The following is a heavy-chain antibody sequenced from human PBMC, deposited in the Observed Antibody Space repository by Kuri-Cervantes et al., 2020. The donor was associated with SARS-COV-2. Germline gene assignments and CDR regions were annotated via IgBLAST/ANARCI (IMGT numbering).Heavy chain of an antibody. Sequence: GGSLRLSCAASGFTFSGYAMSWVRQAPGKGLEWVSAISGSGGSTYYADSVKGRFTISRDNSKNTLYLQMNSLRAEDTAVYYCAKVEQWLDWYFDLWGRGTLVTVSS. J-gene: IGHJ2*01. CDR3: AKVEQWLDWYFDL. CDR2: ISGSGGST. CDR1: GFTFSGYA. D-gene: IGHD6-19*01. V-gene: IGHV3-23*01.